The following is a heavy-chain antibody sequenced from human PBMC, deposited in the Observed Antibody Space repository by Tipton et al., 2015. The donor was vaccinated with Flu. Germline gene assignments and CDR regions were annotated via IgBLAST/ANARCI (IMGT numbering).Heavy chain of an antibody. CDR2: VFYGGST. CDR3: ARGSGSGTFVIFDY. Sequence: TLSLTCSVSGGSMNGRYWTWIRQPPGGGLEWIGDVFYGGSTNYNPSLKSRVTISVDTSKNQFSLKLSSVTAADTAVYYCARGSGSGTFVIFDYWGQGTLVAVSS. D-gene: IGHD3-10*01. CDR1: GGSMNGRY. V-gene: IGHV4-59*11. J-gene: IGHJ4*02.